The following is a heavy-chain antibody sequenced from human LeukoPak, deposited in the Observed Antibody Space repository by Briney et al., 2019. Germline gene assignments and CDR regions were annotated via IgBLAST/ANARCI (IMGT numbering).Heavy chain of an antibody. CDR3: ARGPPTAQYFQH. V-gene: IGHV1-8*03. Sequence: GASVKVSCKASGYTLTTYDINWVRQATGQGLQWMGWINPNSGNTGYAQKLQGRITITRNTSISTVYMELSSLRSEDTAVYYCARGPPTAQYFQHWGQGTLVTVSS. CDR1: GYTLTTYD. D-gene: IGHD1-1*01. J-gene: IGHJ1*01. CDR2: INPNSGNT.